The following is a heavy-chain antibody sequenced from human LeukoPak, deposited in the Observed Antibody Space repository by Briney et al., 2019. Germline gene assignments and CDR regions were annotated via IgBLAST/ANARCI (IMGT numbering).Heavy chain of an antibody. Sequence: GASVKVSCKASRYTFTGYYMHWVRQAPGQGLEWMGRIDPNSGGTNYAQKFQGRVTMTRDTSISTAYMELSRLRSDDTAVYYCARGMGDGSGWPYYYYYYMDVWGKGTTVTVSS. CDR1: RYTFTGYY. V-gene: IGHV1-2*06. D-gene: IGHD6-19*01. J-gene: IGHJ6*03. CDR3: ARGMGDGSGWPYYYYYYMDV. CDR2: IDPNSGGT.